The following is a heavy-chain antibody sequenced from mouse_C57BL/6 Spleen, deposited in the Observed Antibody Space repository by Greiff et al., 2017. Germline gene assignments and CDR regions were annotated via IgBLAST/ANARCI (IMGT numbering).Heavy chain of an antibody. J-gene: IGHJ4*01. Sequence: DVQLQESGGGLVKPGGSLKLSCAASGFTFSSYAMSWVRQTPEKRLEWVATISDGGSYTYYPDNVKGRFTSARDNAKNTLYLQMSHLKSEDTAMYYCARDSEDAMDYWGQGTSVTVSS. CDR3: ARDSEDAMDY. V-gene: IGHV5-4*01. CDR2: ISDGGSYT. CDR1: GFTFSSYA.